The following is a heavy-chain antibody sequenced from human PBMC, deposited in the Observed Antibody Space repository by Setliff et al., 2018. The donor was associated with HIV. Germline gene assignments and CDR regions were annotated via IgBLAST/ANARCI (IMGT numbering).Heavy chain of an antibody. Sequence: SVKVSCKASGYTFSSYDINWVRQATGQGLEWMGWMNPNSGNTGYAQKFQGRVTMTRNTATSTAFMELSSLRSEDTAVYYCAREIRNYDFWSGYWEDHYFDSWGQGTLVTVSS. CDR1: GYTFSSYD. V-gene: IGHV1-8*02. CDR3: AREIRNYDFWSGYWEDHYFDS. CDR2: MNPNSGNT. J-gene: IGHJ4*02. D-gene: IGHD3-3*01.